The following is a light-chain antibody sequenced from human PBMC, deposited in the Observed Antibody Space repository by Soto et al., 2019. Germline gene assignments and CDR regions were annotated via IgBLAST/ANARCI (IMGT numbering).Light chain of an antibody. V-gene: IGKV3-20*01. CDR2: GAS. J-gene: IGKJ4*01. Sequence: ENVLTQSPGTLSLSPGERATLSCRASQTVSGSYVAWYQQKPGQTPRLLIYGASSRATGIPDRLSGSGSGTDFTLTISRLEPEDFAVYHCQQYGDSPLTFGGGTKV. CDR3: QQYGDSPLT. CDR1: QTVSGSY.